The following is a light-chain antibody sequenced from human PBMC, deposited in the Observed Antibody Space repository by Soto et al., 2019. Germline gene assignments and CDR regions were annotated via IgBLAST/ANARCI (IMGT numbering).Light chain of an antibody. CDR2: DVN. CDR1: SSDVGGFTY. V-gene: IGLV2-11*01. Sequence: QSALTQPRSMSGSPGQSVTISCTGSSSDVGGFTYISWYQQHPDKAPKLMIYDVNKRPSGVPDRFSGSKSDTTASLTISGLQAEDEADYYCCSYAGSSSWVFGGGTKSPS. CDR3: CSYAGSSSWV. J-gene: IGLJ3*02.